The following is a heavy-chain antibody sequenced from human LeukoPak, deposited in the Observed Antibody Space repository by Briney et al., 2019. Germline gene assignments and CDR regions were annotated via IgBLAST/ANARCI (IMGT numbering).Heavy chain of an antibody. CDR1: GGSFGGYY. Sequence: TSETLSLTCAVYGGSFGGYYWSWIRQPPGKGLEWIGEINHSGSTNYNPSLKSRVTISVDTSKNQFSLKLSSVTAADTAVYYCARLTSYIVVVPAAWPYYYMDVWGKGTTVTVSS. D-gene: IGHD2-2*01. V-gene: IGHV4-34*01. J-gene: IGHJ6*03. CDR3: ARLTSYIVVVPAAWPYYYMDV. CDR2: INHSGST.